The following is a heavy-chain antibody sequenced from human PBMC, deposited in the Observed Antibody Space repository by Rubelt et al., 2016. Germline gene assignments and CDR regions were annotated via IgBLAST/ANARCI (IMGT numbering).Heavy chain of an antibody. D-gene: IGHD6-19*01. CDR1: GGSISSYF. CDR3: ARRYSNGLYWFFDL. Sequence: GPGLVKPSETLSLTCTVSGGSISSYFWGWIRQPPGKGLEWIGSISHSGSTYYNPSLKSRVTISVDTSKNQFSLKLISVTAADTAVYYCARRYSNGLYWFFDLWGRGTLVTVSS. CDR2: ISHSGST. V-gene: IGHV4-39*01. J-gene: IGHJ2*01.